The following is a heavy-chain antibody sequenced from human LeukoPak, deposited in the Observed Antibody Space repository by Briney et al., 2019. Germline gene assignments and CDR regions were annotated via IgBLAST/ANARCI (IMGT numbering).Heavy chain of an antibody. V-gene: IGHV3-21*01. Sequence: PGGSLRLSCEASGFTFSSYAMHWVRQAPGKGLEWVSSISSSSSYIYYADSVKGRFTISKDNAKNSLYLQMNSLRAEDTAVYYCARWDSSGYSTYLSMDVWGQGTTVTVSS. J-gene: IGHJ6*02. CDR3: ARWDSSGYSTYLSMDV. CDR2: ISSSSSYI. CDR1: GFTFSSYA. D-gene: IGHD3-22*01.